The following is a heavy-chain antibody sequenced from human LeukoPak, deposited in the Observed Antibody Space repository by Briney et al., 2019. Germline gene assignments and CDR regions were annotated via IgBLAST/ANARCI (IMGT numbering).Heavy chain of an antibody. CDR1: GFTFGKYW. D-gene: IGHD3-3*01. V-gene: IGHV3-7*03. CDR3: ARDQYDTWSRRGNFDS. J-gene: IGHJ4*02. Sequence: GGSMRLSCVASGFTFGKYWMSWVRQAPGKGLEWVANIKLDGSEKNYVDSVKGRFTISRDNTKNSLYLQMNSLRVEDTAVFYCARDQYDTWSRRGNFDSWGQGTLVIVSS. CDR2: IKLDGSEK.